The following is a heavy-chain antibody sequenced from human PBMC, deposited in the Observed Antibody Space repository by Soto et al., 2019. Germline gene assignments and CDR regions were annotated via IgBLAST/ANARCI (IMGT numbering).Heavy chain of an antibody. Sequence: SETLSLTCAVYGGSFSGYYWSWIRQPPGKGLEWIGEINHSGSTNYNPSLKSRVTISVDTSKNQFSLKLSSVTAADTAVYYCATENPGDRRDYWGQGTLVTVSS. CDR1: GGSFSGYY. CDR3: ATENPGDRRDY. J-gene: IGHJ4*02. V-gene: IGHV4-34*01. CDR2: INHSGST. D-gene: IGHD2-21*01.